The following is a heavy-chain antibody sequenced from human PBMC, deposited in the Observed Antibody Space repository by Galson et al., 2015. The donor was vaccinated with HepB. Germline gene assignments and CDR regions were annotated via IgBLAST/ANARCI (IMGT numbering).Heavy chain of an antibody. Sequence: LSLTCTVSGGSLSSGTDYWNWIRQPPGKGLEWVGSMFHSGSSTYNPSLKSRVSMSLFTSKNEFSLELRSVTAADTAVYYCSREGPSGIDDYWGQGTMVTVSS. V-gene: IGHV4-61*01. CDR3: SREGPSGIDDY. D-gene: IGHD3-10*01. J-gene: IGHJ3*01. CDR1: GGSLSSGTDY. CDR2: MFHSGSS.